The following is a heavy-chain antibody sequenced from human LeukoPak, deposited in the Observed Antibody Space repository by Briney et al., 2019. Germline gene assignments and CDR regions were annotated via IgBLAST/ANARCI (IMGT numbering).Heavy chain of an antibody. CDR1: GYTFTSYY. V-gene: IGHV1-46*01. CDR3: ARVNYYDSSGYSPDFDY. D-gene: IGHD3-22*01. CDR2: INPSGGSA. J-gene: IGHJ4*02. Sequence: ASVKVSCKASGYTFTSYYMHWVRQAPGQGLEWMGIINPSGGSASYAQKFQGRVTMTRDTSTSTAYMELSSLRSEDTAVYYCARVNYYDSSGYSPDFDYWGQGTLVTVSS.